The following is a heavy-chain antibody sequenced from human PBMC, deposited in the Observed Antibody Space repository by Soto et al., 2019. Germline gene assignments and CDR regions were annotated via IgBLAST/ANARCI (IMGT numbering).Heavy chain of an antibody. CDR3: ARVYCGGDCRPGEWFYYYGMDV. CDR1: GFTFTSSA. V-gene: IGHV1-58*01. D-gene: IGHD2-21*01. Sequence: SVKVSCKASGFTFTSSAVQWVRQARGQRLEWIGWIVVGSGNTNYAQKFQERVTMTGNTFTSTVYMDLRRLTSDDTAVYYCARVYCGGDCRPGEWFYYYGMDVWGQGTTVTVSS. J-gene: IGHJ6*02. CDR2: IVVGSGNT.